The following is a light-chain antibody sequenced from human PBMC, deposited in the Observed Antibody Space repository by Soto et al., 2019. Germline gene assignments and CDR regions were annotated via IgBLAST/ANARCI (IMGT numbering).Light chain of an antibody. CDR1: SGHSSYA. CDR3: QTWDTGARVV. CDR2: LSSDGSH. J-gene: IGLJ2*01. V-gene: IGLV4-69*01. Sequence: QLVLTQSPSASASLGASVKLTCTLSSGHSSYAIAWHQQQPEKGPRYLMKLSSDGSHSKGDGIPDRFSGSNSGAERYLTISSLQSEDEADYYCQTWDTGARVVFGGGTKLTVL.